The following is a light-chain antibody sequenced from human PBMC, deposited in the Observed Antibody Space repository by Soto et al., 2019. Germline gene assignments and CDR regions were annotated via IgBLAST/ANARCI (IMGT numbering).Light chain of an antibody. J-gene: IGKJ5*01. Sequence: EIVLTQSPATLSLSPGGRATLSCRASQSVGTYLAWYQQKPSQAPRLFIYDASNRATGIPARFSGSGSGTDFTLTISSLEPEDFAVYYCQQRSKWPITFGQGTRLENK. CDR3: QQRSKWPIT. CDR1: QSVGTY. V-gene: IGKV3-11*01. CDR2: DAS.